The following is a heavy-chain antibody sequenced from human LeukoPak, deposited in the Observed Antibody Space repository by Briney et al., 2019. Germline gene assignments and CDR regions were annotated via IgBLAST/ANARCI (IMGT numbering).Heavy chain of an antibody. CDR3: AKGRGGSCYPSVDN. CDR2: ICGSDGST. Sequence: PGGSLRLSCAASGFTFSSYAMSWVRQAPGKGLEWVSAICGSDGSTYYADSVKGRFTISRDNSKNTLYLQMNSLRAEDTAVYYCAKGRGGSCYPSVDNWGQGTLVTVSS. CDR1: GFTFSSYA. J-gene: IGHJ4*02. D-gene: IGHD2-15*01. V-gene: IGHV3-23*01.